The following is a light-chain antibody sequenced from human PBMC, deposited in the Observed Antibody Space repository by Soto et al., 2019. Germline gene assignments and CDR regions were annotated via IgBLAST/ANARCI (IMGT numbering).Light chain of an antibody. CDR3: QQTYSTPPWT. CDR1: QGIGTY. J-gene: IGKJ1*01. Sequence: DIQVTHSPYSLSASVGDRVTISCRATQGIGTYLTWYQQKPGRAPNLLIYDASTLQTGAPSRFSGRASATDFTLTISSLQPEDVGTYFCQQTYSTPPWTFGQGTKVDIK. CDR2: DAS. V-gene: IGKV1-39*01.